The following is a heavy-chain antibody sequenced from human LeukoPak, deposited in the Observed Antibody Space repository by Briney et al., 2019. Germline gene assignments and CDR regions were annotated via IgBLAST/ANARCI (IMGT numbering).Heavy chain of an antibody. CDR3: ARGPATTVVTPEFDY. V-gene: IGHV4-38-2*02. CDR1: GYSISSGYY. D-gene: IGHD4-23*01. J-gene: IGHJ4*02. Sequence: SETLSLTCTVSGYSISSGYYWGWIRQPPGKGLEWIGSIYHSGSTYYNPSLKSRVTISVDTSKNQFSLKLSSVTAADTAVYYCARGPATTVVTPEFDYWGQGTLVTVSS. CDR2: IYHSGST.